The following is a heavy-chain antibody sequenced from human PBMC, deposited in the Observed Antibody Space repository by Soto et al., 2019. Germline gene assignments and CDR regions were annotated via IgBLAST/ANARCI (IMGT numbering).Heavy chain of an antibody. D-gene: IGHD1-20*01. J-gene: IGHJ4*02. Sequence: GASVKVSCKASGNCLTSNDVNWVRQATGQGLEWLGFMNRYNTGYAQKFQGRVTMTWDTSISTAHMELSSLTSQDTAVYYCAWYQQPQAFISWGQGTLVTVSS. V-gene: IGHV1-8*01. CDR3: AWYQQPQAFIS. CDR2: MNRYNT. CDR1: GNCLTSND.